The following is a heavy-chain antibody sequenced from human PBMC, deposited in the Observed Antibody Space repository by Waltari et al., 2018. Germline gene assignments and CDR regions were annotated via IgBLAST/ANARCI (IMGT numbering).Heavy chain of an antibody. CDR3: ARQTYDFWSGYYPRGFDY. Sequence: QITLKESGPTLVKPTQTLTLTCTFSGFSLSTSGVGVGWIRQPPGKALEWLALIYWNDGKRYSPSLKSRLTITKDTSKNQVVLTMTNMDPVDTATYYCARQTYDFWSGYYPRGFDYWGQGTLVTVSS. CDR2: IYWNDGK. V-gene: IGHV2-5*01. J-gene: IGHJ4*02. D-gene: IGHD3-3*01. CDR1: GFSLSTSGVG.